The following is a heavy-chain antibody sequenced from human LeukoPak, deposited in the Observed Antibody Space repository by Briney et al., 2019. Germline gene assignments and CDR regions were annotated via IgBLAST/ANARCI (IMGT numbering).Heavy chain of an antibody. V-gene: IGHV1-18*01. J-gene: IGHJ4*02. CDR3: AREGYCNSTSCYKPFDY. CDR1: GYTFTSYG. CDR2: ISGYNGNT. Sequence: ASVKVSCKPSGYTFTSYGIRGVRQPPAQEREGVGWISGYNGNTNYAQTPQGRVTMTTDTSTSTAYTELRSLRSGDTAVYYCAREGYCNSTSCYKPFDYWGQGTLVTVSS. D-gene: IGHD2-2*01.